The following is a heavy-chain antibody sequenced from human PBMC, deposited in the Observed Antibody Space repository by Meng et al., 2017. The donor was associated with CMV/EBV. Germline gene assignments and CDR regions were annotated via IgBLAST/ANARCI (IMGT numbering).Heavy chain of an antibody. D-gene: IGHD1-26*01. J-gene: IGHJ4*02. V-gene: IGHV3-30*04. CDR3: ARSGLGRGPVDY. CDR1: GFTFSGYA. Sequence: WTASGFTFSGYAMGWIQRAPGKGLEWVAIISYDGSNKYYADSVKGRFTISRDNSKNTLYLQMNSLRAEDTAVYYCARSGLGRGPVDYWGQGTLVTVLL. CDR2: ISYDGSNK.